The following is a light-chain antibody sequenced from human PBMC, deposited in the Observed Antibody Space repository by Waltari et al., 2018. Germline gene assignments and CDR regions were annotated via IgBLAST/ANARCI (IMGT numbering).Light chain of an antibody. CDR3: QQYDHWPWT. CDR1: QSVRST. V-gene: IGKV3D-15*01. CDR2: GTS. J-gene: IGKJ1*01. Sequence: DIVMKQSPATLSLSPGESATLSCRASQSVRSTFAWCQQKPGQPPRLLIYGTSTRATGIPARFSGSGSGTEFSLTISSLQPEDFATYYCQQYDHWPWTFGQGTRVEAK.